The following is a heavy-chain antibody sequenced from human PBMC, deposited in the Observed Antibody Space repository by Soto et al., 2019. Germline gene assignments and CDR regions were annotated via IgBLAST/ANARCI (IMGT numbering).Heavy chain of an antibody. CDR3: ARMSRTVNY. J-gene: IGHJ4*02. Sequence: SETLSLTCTVSGDAITSSSYFWSRIRQSPGRGLEYIGYTYYNGRTNYNPSLQSRVTISVDTSTSQFSLNLTSVTAGDTAVYYCARMSRTVNYWGQGIPVTVSS. D-gene: IGHD4-17*01. CDR2: TYYNGRT. V-gene: IGHV4-61*01. CDR1: GDAITSSSYF.